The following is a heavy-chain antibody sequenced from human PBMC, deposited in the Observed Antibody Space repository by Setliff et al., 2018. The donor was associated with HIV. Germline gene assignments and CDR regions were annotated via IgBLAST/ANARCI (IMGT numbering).Heavy chain of an antibody. J-gene: IGHJ5*02. D-gene: IGHD3-16*01. CDR3: ATLNEYAYQTGGWFDP. CDR2: IIPIFTTT. CDR1: GGGFSNHA. Sequence: ASVKVSCKASGGGFSNHAITWVRQAPGQGLEWMGVIIPIFTTTDYAQKFRGRLTINAEESTDTAYMELRSLRSADTAIYYCATLNEYAYQTGGWFDPWGQGTPVTVSS. V-gene: IGHV1-69*13.